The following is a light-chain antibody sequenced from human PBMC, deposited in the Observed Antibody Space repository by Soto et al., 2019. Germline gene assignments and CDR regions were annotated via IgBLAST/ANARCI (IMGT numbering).Light chain of an antibody. J-gene: IGKJ3*01. CDR2: DAS. V-gene: IGKV3-11*01. Sequence: EIVLTQSPATLSLSPGERATLSCRASQSVSSYLAWYQQNPGQAPRLLIYDASNRATGIPARFSGSGSGTVFTLTISILEPEDFAVYYCQQRSNWPPFFTFGPGTKVDIK. CDR3: QQRSNWPPFFT. CDR1: QSVSSY.